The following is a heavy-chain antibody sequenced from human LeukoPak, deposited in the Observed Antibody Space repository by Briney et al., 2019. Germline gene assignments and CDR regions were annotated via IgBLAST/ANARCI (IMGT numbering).Heavy chain of an antibody. Sequence: GGSLRLSCAASGFTFSSYSMNWVRQAPGKGLEWVSSISSSSSYIYYADSVKGRFTISRDNAKNSLYLQMNSLRAEDTAVYYCAREEARGYYDSSGFESYYYYMDVWGKGTTVTVSS. J-gene: IGHJ6*03. V-gene: IGHV3-21*01. CDR2: ISSSSSYI. CDR1: GFTFSSYS. CDR3: AREEARGYYDSSGFESYYYYMDV. D-gene: IGHD3-22*01.